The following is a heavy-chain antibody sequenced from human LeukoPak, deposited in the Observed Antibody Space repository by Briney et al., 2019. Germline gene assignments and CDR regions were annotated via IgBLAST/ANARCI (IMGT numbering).Heavy chain of an antibody. J-gene: IGHJ4*02. CDR1: GFTFSSYW. Sequence: PGGSLRLSCAASGFTFSSYWMSWVRQAPGKGLEWVANIKQDGSEKYYVDSVKGRFTISRDNAKNSLYLQMNSLRAEDTAVYYCARDAGHYYGSGSSYYFDYWGQGTLVTVSS. D-gene: IGHD3-10*01. CDR2: IKQDGSEK. V-gene: IGHV3-7*01. CDR3: ARDAGHYYGSGSSYYFDY.